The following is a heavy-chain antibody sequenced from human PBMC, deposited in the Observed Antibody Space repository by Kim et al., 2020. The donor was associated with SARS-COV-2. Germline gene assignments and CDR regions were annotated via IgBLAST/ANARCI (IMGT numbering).Heavy chain of an antibody. V-gene: IGHV4-59*01. CDR2: IYYSGST. CDR1: GGSISSYY. D-gene: IGHD3-10*01. Sequence: SETLSLTCTVSGGSISSYYWSWIRQPPGKGLEWIGYIYYSGSTNYNPSLKSRVTISVDTSKNQFSLKLSSVTAADTAVYYCARDSHGAVWFGEFPLYYYGMDVWGQGTTVTVSS. CDR3: ARDSHGAVWFGEFPLYYYGMDV. J-gene: IGHJ6*02.